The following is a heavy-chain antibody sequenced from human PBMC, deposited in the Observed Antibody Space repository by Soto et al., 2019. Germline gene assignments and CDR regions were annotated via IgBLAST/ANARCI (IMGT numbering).Heavy chain of an antibody. J-gene: IGHJ4*02. Sequence: TPSRGLEWLGRTYYRSKWYNDYAVSVKSRITVTPDTSKNQFSLHLNSVTPEDTAVYYFAREFPSYESRARSLHSWGQGVLVTV. CDR3: AREFPSYESRARSLHS. CDR2: TYYRSKWYN. D-gene: IGHD3-3*01. V-gene: IGHV6-1*01.